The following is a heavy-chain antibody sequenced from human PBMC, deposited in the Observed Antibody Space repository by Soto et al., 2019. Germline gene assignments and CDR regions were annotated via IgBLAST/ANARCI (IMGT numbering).Heavy chain of an antibody. D-gene: IGHD6-13*01. V-gene: IGHV4-34*01. CDR3: AKGRKGYTSSWSVD. CDR1: VGSFSGYY. J-gene: IGHJ4*02. CDR2: INHSGYT. Sequence: SETLSLTCAFYVGSFSGYYWTWIRQPPEKGLEWIGEINHSGYTNYNPSLKGRVTISVDTSKNQFSLKLISVTAADTAVYYCAKGRKGYTSSWSVDWGQGTMVTVSS.